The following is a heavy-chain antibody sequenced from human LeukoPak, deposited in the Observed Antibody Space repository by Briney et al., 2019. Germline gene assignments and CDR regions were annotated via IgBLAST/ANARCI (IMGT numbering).Heavy chain of an antibody. D-gene: IGHD2-15*01. J-gene: IGHJ6*02. CDR2: INPNSGAT. CDR3: AREPPSYCSGGSCYSYGMDV. Sequence: GASVKVSCKASGYTFTGYYMHWVRQAPGQGLEWMGWINPNSGATNYAQKFYGRVTMTRDTSISTAYIEVTRLRSDDTAVYYCAREPPSYCSGGSCYSYGMDVWGRGTTVTVSS. CDR1: GYTFTGYY. V-gene: IGHV1-2*02.